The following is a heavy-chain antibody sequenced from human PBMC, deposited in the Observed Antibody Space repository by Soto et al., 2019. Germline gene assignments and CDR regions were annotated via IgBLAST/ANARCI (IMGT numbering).Heavy chain of an antibody. Sequence: GGSLRLSYAASGFTFSSYGMHWVRQAPGKGLEWVAVISYDVSNKYYADSLKGRFTISRDNSKNTLYLQMNSLRAEVTAVYYCAKETAAGTSVNSGWFLGAIPKARSRTYNWFDPWGQGTLVTVSS. D-gene: IGHD6-13*01. CDR3: AKETAAGTSVNSGWFLGAIPKARSRTYNWFDP. J-gene: IGHJ5*02. V-gene: IGHV3-30*18. CDR2: ISYDVSNK. CDR1: GFTFSSYG.